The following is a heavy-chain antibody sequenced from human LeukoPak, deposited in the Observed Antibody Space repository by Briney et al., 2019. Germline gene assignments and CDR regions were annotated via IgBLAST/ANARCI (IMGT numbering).Heavy chain of an antibody. D-gene: IGHD3-10*01. CDR3: AKWGSYTMVRGVIILYGMDV. CDR2: MNPNSGNT. Sequence: ASVKVSCKASGYTFTHHFLHWVRQAPGQGLEWMGWMNPNSGNTGYAQKFQGRVTMTRNTSISTAYMELSSLRSEDTAVYYCAKWGSYTMVRGVIILYGMDVWGQGTTVTVSS. V-gene: IGHV1-8*02. J-gene: IGHJ6*02. CDR1: GYTFTHHF.